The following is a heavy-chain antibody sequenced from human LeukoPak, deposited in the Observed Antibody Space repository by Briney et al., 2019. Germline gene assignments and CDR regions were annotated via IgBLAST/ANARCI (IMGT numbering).Heavy chain of an antibody. V-gene: IGHV1-8*02. CDR1: GYTFTGYY. J-gene: IGHJ6*02. D-gene: IGHD2-2*01. Sequence: ASVKVSCKASGYTFTGYYMHWVRQAPGQGLEWMGWMNPNSGNTGYAQKFQGRVTMTRNTSISTAYMELSSLRSEDTAVYYCARVTGYCSSTSCYYYYYGMDVWGQGTTVTVSS. CDR3: ARVTGYCSSTSCYYYYYGMDV. CDR2: MNPNSGNT.